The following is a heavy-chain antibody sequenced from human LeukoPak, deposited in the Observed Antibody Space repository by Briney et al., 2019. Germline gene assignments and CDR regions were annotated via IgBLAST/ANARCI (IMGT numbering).Heavy chain of an antibody. CDR1: GYSFTSNY. CDR3: AREYYYDETPDY. J-gene: IGHJ4*02. V-gene: IGHV1-46*01. D-gene: IGHD3-22*01. CDR2: IYPRDGST. Sequence: ASVKVSCKASGYSFTSNYIHWVRQAPGQGLEWMGMIYPRDGSTSYAQKFQGRVTITRDTSASTAYMDLSSLRSEDTAVYYCAREYYYDETPDYWGQGTLVTVSS.